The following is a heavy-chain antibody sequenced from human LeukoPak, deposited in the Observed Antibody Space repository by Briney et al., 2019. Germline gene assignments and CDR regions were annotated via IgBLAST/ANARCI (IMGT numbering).Heavy chain of an antibody. D-gene: IGHD2-15*01. J-gene: IGHJ6*02. CDR1: GGSISSGGYY. Sequence: ETLSLTCTVSGGSISSGGYYWSWVRQAPGKGLEWVSYISSSSSTIYYADSVKGRFTISRDNAKNSLYLQMNSLRDEDTAVYYCARDESSAATLYAVVGYGMDVWGQGTTVTVSS. V-gene: IGHV3-48*02. CDR2: ISSSSSTI. CDR3: ARDESSAATLYAVVGYGMDV.